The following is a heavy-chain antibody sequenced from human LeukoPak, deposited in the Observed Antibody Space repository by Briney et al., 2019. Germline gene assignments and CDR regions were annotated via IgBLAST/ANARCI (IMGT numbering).Heavy chain of an antibody. CDR2: INSDGSST. J-gene: IGHJ4*02. CDR3: ARVPFDYYDSSGPFDY. CDR1: GFTFSSYW. V-gene: IGHV3-74*01. D-gene: IGHD3-22*01. Sequence: GGSLRLSCAASGFTFSSYWMHWVRQAPGKGLVWVSRINSDGSSTSYADSVKGRFTISRDNAKNTLYLQMNSLRAEDTAVYYCARVPFDYYDSSGPFDYWGQGTLSPSPQ.